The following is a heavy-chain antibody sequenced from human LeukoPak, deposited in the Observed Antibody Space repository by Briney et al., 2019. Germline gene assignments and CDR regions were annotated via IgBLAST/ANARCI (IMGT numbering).Heavy chain of an antibody. CDR3: ARGLRSDY. J-gene: IGHJ4*02. CDR1: GYIFSNYD. V-gene: IGHV1-8*01. D-gene: IGHD3-16*02. Sequence: ASVKVSCKASGYIFSNYDINWVRQAPGHGLEWMGWMNPNSGRRVYAQKFQGRVTMTRNSSINTAYMELTSLRSDDRAVYYCARGLRSDYWGQGTL. CDR2: MNPNSGRR.